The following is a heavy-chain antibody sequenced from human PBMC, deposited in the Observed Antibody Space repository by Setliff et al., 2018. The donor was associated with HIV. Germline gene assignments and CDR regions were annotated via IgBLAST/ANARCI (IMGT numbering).Heavy chain of an antibody. CDR3: ARRIQLRDSSGRSCWTFDI. J-gene: IGHJ3*02. Sequence: SETLSLTCTVSGASINSGSHNWGGIRQPPGKGLEWIATLHYTGTTYYKPSLKSRVTISTDTSKNQFSLKLSAVTAADTAVYYCARRIQLRDSSGRSCWTFDIWGQGTMVTVSS. CDR2: LHYTGTT. V-gene: IGHV4-39*01. D-gene: IGHD2-15*01. CDR1: GASINSGSHN.